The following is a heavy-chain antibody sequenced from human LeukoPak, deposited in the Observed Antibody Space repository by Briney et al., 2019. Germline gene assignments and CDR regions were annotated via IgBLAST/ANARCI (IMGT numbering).Heavy chain of an antibody. CDR1: GGSISSSSYY. D-gene: IGHD3-9*01. CDR2: IYYSGST. CDR3: ARRLRYFMDV. Sequence: SETLSLTCTVSGGSISSSSYYWGWIRQPPGKGLEWIGSIYYSGSTYYNPSLKSRVTISVDTSKNQFSLKLSSVTAADTAVYYCARRLRYFMDVWGKGTTVTISS. V-gene: IGHV4-39*07. J-gene: IGHJ6*04.